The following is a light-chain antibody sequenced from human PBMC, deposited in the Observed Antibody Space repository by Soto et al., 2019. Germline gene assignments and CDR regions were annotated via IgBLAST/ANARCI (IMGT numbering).Light chain of an antibody. J-gene: IGKJ2*01. CDR2: GAS. Sequence: EIVLTQSPGTLSLSPGEGATLSCRASQSVSSSYVAWYQQKPGQAPRLLIYGASSRATGIPDRFSGSGSGTAFPLTISRLEPEDFAVYYCQQYASSPLTFGQGTELEI. V-gene: IGKV3-20*01. CDR3: QQYASSPLT. CDR1: QSVSSSY.